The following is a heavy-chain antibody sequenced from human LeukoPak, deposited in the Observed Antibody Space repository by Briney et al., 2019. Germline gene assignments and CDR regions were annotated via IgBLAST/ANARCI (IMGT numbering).Heavy chain of an antibody. V-gene: IGHV4-34*01. Sequence: PSETLSLTCAVYGGSFSGYYWSWIRQPPGKGLEWIGEINHSGSTNYNPSLKSRVTISVDTSKNQFSLKLSSVTAADTAVYYCARARGYSYGLYYYYYMDVWGKGTTVTVSS. CDR1: GGSFSGYY. CDR3: ARARGYSYGLYYYYYMDV. J-gene: IGHJ6*03. CDR2: INHSGST. D-gene: IGHD5-18*01.